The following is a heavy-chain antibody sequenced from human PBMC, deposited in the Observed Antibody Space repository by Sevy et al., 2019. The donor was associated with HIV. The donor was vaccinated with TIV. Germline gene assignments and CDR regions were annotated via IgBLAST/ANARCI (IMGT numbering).Heavy chain of an antibody. D-gene: IGHD1-26*01. CDR2: IKSKTDGGKR. V-gene: IGHV3-15*01. J-gene: IGHJ4*02. CDR1: GFTFSKAW. CDR3: AAGVGASDFDY. Sequence: GGSLRLSCVASGFTFSKAWMSWVRQAPGKGLEWVGRIKSKTDGGKRDLAVPVKGRIIISRDDSKNTLYLQISNLKIEDTGVYFCAAGVGASDFDYWGQGTLVTVSS.